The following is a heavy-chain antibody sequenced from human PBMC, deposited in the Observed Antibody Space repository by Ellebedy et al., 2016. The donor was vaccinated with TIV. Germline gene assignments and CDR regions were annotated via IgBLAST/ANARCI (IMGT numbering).Heavy chain of an antibody. V-gene: IGHV6-1*01. J-gene: IGHJ4*02. Sequence: SQTLSLTCAISGDSVSSKSAIWHWIRQSPSRGLEWLGRTDYRSKWYDDYAVSVRSRTTVKTDTSKNQFSLRLNSVTPEDTAVYYVTRAGAGGAAELFGSWGQGTLVTVSS. CDR3: TRAGAGGAAELFGS. D-gene: IGHD6-13*01. CDR1: GDSVSSKSAI. CDR2: TDYRSKWYD.